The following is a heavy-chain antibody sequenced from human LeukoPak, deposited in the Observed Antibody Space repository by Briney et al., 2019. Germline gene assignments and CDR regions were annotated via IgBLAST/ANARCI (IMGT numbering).Heavy chain of an antibody. J-gene: IGHJ4*02. V-gene: IGHV4-39*01. D-gene: IGHD1-26*01. Sequence: SETLSLACTFSGGSITSSDYYWGLIRQPPGTGLEWIGSIYYTGSTYYNPSLKSRVTISVDTSKNQFSLKLSSVTAADTAMYYCVRQSESYYASGVFDSWGLGTLVTVSS. CDR2: IYYTGST. CDR3: VRQSESYYASGVFDS. CDR1: GGSITSSDYY.